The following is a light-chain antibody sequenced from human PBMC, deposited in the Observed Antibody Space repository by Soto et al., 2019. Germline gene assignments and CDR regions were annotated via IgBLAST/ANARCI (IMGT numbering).Light chain of an antibody. CDR2: LGS. J-gene: IGKJ1*01. V-gene: IGKV2-28*01. Sequence: DIVMTQSPLSLPVTPGEPASISCMSRSRLLHKNGYNYVDWYMQKPGQSPQXLIYLGSNRASGVPDRFSGSGSDTYFTLEISRVEAADVGVYYCMQPLENFRTFGQGTKVDIK. CDR3: MQPLENFRT. CDR1: SRLLHKNGYNY.